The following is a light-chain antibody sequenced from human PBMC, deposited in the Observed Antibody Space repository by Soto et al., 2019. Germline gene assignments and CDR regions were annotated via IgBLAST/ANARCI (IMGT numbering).Light chain of an antibody. J-gene: IGKJ4*01. CDR3: QQVNAYPFT. CDR1: QGISNY. Sequence: IQLTQSPSSLTASVGDRVTITCRASQGISNYLVWYQQKPGKAPKLLIYSASTVQSGVPPRFSGSGSGTDFTLTISSLQPEDVATFYCQQVNAYPFTFGGGTKVDIK. V-gene: IGKV1-9*01. CDR2: SAS.